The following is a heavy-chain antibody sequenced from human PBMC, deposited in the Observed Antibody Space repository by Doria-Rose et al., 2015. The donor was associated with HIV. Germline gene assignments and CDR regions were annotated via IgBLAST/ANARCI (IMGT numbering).Heavy chain of an antibody. J-gene: IGHJ4*02. V-gene: IGHV2-26*01. D-gene: IGHD6-13*01. CDR1: GVSLSSPGMG. Sequence: SGPVLVKPTETLTLTCTVSGVSLSSPGMGVGWIRQPPGKALEWLANIFSYDERSYKTSLKSGLTISRGTSKSQVVLTMTDMDPVDTATYYCARIKSSRWYHKYYFDFWGQGTLVIVS. CDR2: IFSYDER. CDR3: ARIKSSRWYHKYYFDF.